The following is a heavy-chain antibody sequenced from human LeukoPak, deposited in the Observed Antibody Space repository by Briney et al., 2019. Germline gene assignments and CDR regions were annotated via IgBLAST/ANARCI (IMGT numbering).Heavy chain of an antibody. CDR3: ARDSDSSYAFDI. J-gene: IGHJ3*02. V-gene: IGHV4-59*01. Sequence: SETLSLTCTVSGGSISSYCWSWIRQPPGKGLEWIGYIYYSGSTNYNPSLKSRVTISVDTSKNQFSLKLSSVTAADTAVYYCARDSDSSYAFDIWGQGTMVTVSS. CDR1: GGSISSYC. D-gene: IGHD3-22*01. CDR2: IYYSGST.